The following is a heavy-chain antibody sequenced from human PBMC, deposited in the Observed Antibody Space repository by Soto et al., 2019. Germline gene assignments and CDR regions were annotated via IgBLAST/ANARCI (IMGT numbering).Heavy chain of an antibody. V-gene: IGHV4-61*01. CDR1: GGSVSGGSYY. J-gene: IGHJ3*02. CDR3: AREVVAATFDAFDI. D-gene: IGHD2-15*01. Sequence: QQQLQESRPGLEKPSKTLSLTCTVSGGSVSGGSYYRSWIRQPPGKVLEWVGYIYYRGSTNYNPSLKSRVTISVDPSKNQFSLKLSSVTAADTAVYYCAREVVAATFDAFDIWGQGTMVTVSS. CDR2: IYYRGST.